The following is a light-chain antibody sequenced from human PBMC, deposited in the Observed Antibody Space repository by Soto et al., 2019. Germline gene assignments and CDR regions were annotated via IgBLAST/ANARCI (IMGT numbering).Light chain of an antibody. J-gene: IGLJ1*01. CDR1: SSDVGAYGY. Sequence: QSVLTQPASGSRSPGQSITLSCIGTSSDVGAYGYVSWYQQHPGKAPQLMFYEVTNRPSGISYRFSGSKSGNTASLTISGLQAEDEADYYCSSYSSSSTLYVFGTGTKGTVL. CDR3: SSYSSSSTLYV. V-gene: IGLV2-14*01. CDR2: EVT.